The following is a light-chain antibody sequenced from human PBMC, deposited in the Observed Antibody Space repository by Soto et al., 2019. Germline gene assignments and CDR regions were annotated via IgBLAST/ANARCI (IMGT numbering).Light chain of an antibody. CDR3: QKRSNWPLT. V-gene: IGKV3-11*01. Sequence: NVLTQSPATLSLSPGERATLSCRASQSVSSYLAWYQQKPGQAPRLLIYDASNRATGIPARFSGSGSGTDFTLTVSSLEPEDFAVYYCQKRSNWPLTFGGGTKVEIK. CDR2: DAS. J-gene: IGKJ4*01. CDR1: QSVSSY.